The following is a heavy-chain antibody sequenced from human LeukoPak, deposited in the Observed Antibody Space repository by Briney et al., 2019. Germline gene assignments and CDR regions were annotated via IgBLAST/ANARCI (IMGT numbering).Heavy chain of an antibody. D-gene: IGHD3-10*01. CDR2: IKQDGSEK. V-gene: IGHV3-7*01. Sequence: GGSLRLSCAASGFTSSSYLMSLVRQAPGKGLEWVANIKQDGSEKYYVDSVKGRFTISRDNAKKSLYLQMNSLRAEDTAVYYCARDVRMVRGVINSHTFDYWGQGTLVTVSS. J-gene: IGHJ4*02. CDR1: GFTSSSYL. CDR3: ARDVRMVRGVINSHTFDY.